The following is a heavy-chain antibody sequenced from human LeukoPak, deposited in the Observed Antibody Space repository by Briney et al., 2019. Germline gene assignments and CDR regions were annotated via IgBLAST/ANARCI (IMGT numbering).Heavy chain of an antibody. J-gene: IGHJ6*02. D-gene: IGHD6-13*01. CDR1: GGTFSSYA. CDR2: IIPIFGIA. Sequence: SVKVSCKASGGTFSSYAISWVRQAPGPGLEWMGRIIPIFGIANYAQKFQGRVTITADKSTSTAYMELSSLRSEDTAVYYCASGSRSSWYPYYYYGMDVWGQGTTVTVSS. V-gene: IGHV1-69*04. CDR3: ASGSRSSWYPYYYYGMDV.